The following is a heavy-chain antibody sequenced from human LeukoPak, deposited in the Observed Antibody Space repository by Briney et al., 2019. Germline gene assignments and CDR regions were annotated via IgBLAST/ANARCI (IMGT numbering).Heavy chain of an antibody. V-gene: IGHV4-34*01. Sequence: SETLSLTCAVYGGSFSGYYWSWIRQPPGKGLEWIGEINHSGSTNYNPSLKSRVTISVDTSKNQFSLKLSSVTAADTAVYYCARDSTAIRAFDIWGQGTMVTVSS. D-gene: IGHD5-18*01. CDR2: INHSGST. CDR1: GGSFSGYY. J-gene: IGHJ3*02. CDR3: ARDSTAIRAFDI.